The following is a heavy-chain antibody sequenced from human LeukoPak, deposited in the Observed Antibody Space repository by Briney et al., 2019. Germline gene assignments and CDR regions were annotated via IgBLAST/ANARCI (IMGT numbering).Heavy chain of an antibody. CDR3: AKDPLGELSAFDI. D-gene: IGHD1-26*01. CDR2: ISWNSGSI. V-gene: IGHV3-9*01. Sequence: PGRSLRLSCAASGFTFDDYAMHWVRQAPGKGLEWVSGISWNSGSIGYADSVKGRFTISRDNAKNSLYLQTNSLRAEDTALYYCAKDPLGELSAFDIWGQGTMVTVSS. CDR1: GFTFDDYA. J-gene: IGHJ3*02.